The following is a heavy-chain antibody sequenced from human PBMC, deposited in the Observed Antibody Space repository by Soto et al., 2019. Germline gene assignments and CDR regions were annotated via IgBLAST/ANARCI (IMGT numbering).Heavy chain of an antibody. CDR1: GFTFSSYW. CDR2: IKQDGSEK. V-gene: IGHV3-7*01. D-gene: IGHD6-19*01. Sequence: HPGGSLRLSCAASGFTFSSYWMSWVRQAPGKGLEWVANIKQDGSEKYYVDSVKGRFTISRDNAKNSLYLQMNSLRAEDTAVYYCARDSQWLVLDAFDIWGQGTMVTVSS. CDR3: ARDSQWLVLDAFDI. J-gene: IGHJ3*02.